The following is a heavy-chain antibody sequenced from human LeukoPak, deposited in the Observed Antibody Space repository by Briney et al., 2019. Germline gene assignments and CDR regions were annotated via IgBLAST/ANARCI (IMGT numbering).Heavy chain of an antibody. CDR3: AKGRSSSFIQYFDY. J-gene: IGHJ4*02. CDR2: ISYDGSNK. Sequence: GRSLRLSCAASGFTFSSYAMHWVRQAPGKGLEWVAVISYDGSNKYYADSVKGRFTISRDNSKNTLYLQMNSLRAEDTAVYYCAKGRSSSFIQYFDYWGQGTLVTVSS. CDR1: GFTFSSYA. V-gene: IGHV3-30-3*01. D-gene: IGHD6-13*01.